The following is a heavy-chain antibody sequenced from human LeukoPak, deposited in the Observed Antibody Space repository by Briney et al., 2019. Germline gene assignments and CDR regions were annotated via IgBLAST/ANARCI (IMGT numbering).Heavy chain of an antibody. V-gene: IGHV1-8*01. D-gene: IGHD2-2*01. Sequence: ASVKVSCKASGYTFTSYDINWVRQATGQGLEWMGWMNPNSGNTGYAQKFQGRVTMTTDTSTSTAYMELRSLRSDDTAVYYCARTPCGSTSCYPGRDWFDPWGQGTLVTVSS. CDR3: ARTPCGSTSCYPGRDWFDP. J-gene: IGHJ5*02. CDR1: GYTFTSYD. CDR2: MNPNSGNT.